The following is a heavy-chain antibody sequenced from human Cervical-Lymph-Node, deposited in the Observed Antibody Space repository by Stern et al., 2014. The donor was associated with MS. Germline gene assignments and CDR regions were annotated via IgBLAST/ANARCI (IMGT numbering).Heavy chain of an antibody. J-gene: IGHJ4*02. CDR1: GFTFSDYG. CDR2: VWYEGSIK. D-gene: IGHD2-2*01. CDR3: ARGLYYLDS. V-gene: IGHV3-33*01. Sequence: VQLVESGAGVVQPGRSLRLSCAASGFTFSDYGMHWVRQAPGKGLEWVAIVWYEGSIKCYPGAVKGRFTISRDNSKNTLYLQLNSLRAEDTAVFYCARGLYYLDSWGRGTLVTVSS.